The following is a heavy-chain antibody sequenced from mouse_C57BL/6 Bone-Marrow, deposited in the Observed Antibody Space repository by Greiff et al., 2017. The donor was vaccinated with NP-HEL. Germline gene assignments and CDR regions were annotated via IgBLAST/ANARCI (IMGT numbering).Heavy chain of an antibody. D-gene: IGHD1-2*01. CDR2: IDPSDSYT. V-gene: IGHV1-69*01. CDR1: GYTFTSYW. J-gene: IGHJ1*03. Sequence: VQLQQPGAELVMPGASVKLSCKASGYTFTSYWMHWVKQRPGQGLEWIGEIDPSDSYTNYNQKFKGKSTLTVDKSSSTAYMQLSSLTSEDSAVYYCARSIIGYFDVWGTGTTVTVSS. CDR3: ARSIIGYFDV.